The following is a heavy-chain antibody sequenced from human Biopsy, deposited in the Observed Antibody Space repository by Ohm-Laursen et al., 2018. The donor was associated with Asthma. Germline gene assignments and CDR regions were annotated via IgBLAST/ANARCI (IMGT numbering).Heavy chain of an antibody. CDR3: ARMYYDFLTGQVKDVFGV. J-gene: IGHJ3*01. Sequence: EASVKVSCKASGYNFISFAIHWVRQAPGQRLEWMGWVNTGNDDTKYSQKFQGRVTITRDTSASTAYMELRSLRSEDTATYCCARMYYDFLTGQVKDVFGVWGQGTMVTVSS. V-gene: IGHV1-3*04. CDR2: VNTGNDDT. CDR1: GYNFISFA. D-gene: IGHD3-9*01.